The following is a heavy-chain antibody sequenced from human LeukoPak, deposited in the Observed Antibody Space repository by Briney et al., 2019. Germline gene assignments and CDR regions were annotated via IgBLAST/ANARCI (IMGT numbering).Heavy chain of an antibody. D-gene: IGHD6-19*01. CDR3: ARSIAVAGYYYYYYYMDV. J-gene: IGHJ6*03. CDR1: GGTFSSYA. Sequence: GASVKVSCKASGGTFSSYAISWVRQAPGQGLEWMGGIIPIFGTANYAQKFQGRVTITADKSTSTAYMELSSLRSEDTAVYYCARSIAVAGYYYYYYYMDVWGKGTTVTVSS. CDR2: IIPIFGTA. V-gene: IGHV1-69*06.